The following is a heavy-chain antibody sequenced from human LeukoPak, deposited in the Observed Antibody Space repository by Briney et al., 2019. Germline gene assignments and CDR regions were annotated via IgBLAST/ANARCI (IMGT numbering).Heavy chain of an antibody. CDR1: GASISGYY. CDR3: ARQPVAHDY. J-gene: IGHJ4*02. Sequence: SETLSLTCTVSGASISGYYWSWIRQPPGEGLEWIGYIHYTGSTNYDPSLKGRVTMSLDTSKNQFSLKLNSVTAADTAVYYCARQPVAHDYWGQGTLVTVSS. V-gene: IGHV4-59*01. D-gene: IGHD6-19*01. CDR2: IHYTGST.